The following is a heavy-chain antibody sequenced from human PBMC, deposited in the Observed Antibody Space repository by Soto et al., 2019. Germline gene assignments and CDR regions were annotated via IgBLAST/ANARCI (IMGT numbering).Heavy chain of an antibody. J-gene: IGHJ6*02. CDR3: ARTQGSSTSLEIYYYYYYGMDV. CDR1: GGTFSSYA. D-gene: IGHD2-2*01. Sequence: QVQLVQSGAEVKKPGSSVKVSCKASGGTFSSYAISWVRQAPGQGLEWMGGIIPISDTTNYAQKFQGRVTITADEYKSTAYRELSSLRSEDTAVYYCARTQGSSTSLEIYYYYYYGMDVWGQGTTVTVSS. CDR2: IIPISDTT. V-gene: IGHV1-69*01.